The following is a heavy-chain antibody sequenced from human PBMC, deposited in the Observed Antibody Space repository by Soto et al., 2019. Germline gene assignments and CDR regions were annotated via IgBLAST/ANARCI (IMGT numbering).Heavy chain of an antibody. CDR1: GGSISSYY. D-gene: IGHD3-16*02. V-gene: IGHV4-59*01. Sequence: SETLSLTCTVSGGSISSYYWSWIGQPPGKGLEWIGYIYYSGSTNYNPSLKSRVTISVDTSKNQFSLKLSSVTAADTAVYYCASTYYDYIWGSYRSFSPAAHFDYWGQGTLVPVAS. J-gene: IGHJ4*02. CDR2: IYYSGST. CDR3: ASTYYDYIWGSYRSFSPAAHFDY.